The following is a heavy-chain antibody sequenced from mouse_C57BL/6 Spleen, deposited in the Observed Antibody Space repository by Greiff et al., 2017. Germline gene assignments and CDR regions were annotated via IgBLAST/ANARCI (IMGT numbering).Heavy chain of an antibody. CDR3: AINEPYYYARDY. Sequence: EVQLQQPGPELVKPGASVKISCKASGYSFTDYYMNWVKQSTGKSLEWIGVINPNYGTTSYNQKFKGKATLTVAQSSSTAYMQLNSLTSEDSAVYYCAINEPYYYARDYWGQGTSVTVSS. CDR2: INPNYGTT. J-gene: IGHJ4*01. CDR1: GYSFTDYY. V-gene: IGHV1-39*01.